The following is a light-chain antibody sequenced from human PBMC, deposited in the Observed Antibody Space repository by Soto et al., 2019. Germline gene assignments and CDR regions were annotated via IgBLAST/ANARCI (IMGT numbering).Light chain of an antibody. V-gene: IGKV3D-15*01. CDR3: QEYNNWPLT. CDR2: GAS. J-gene: IGKJ5*01. Sequence: IVLTQSPATLSVSPGERATLSCRASQSVSSNLAWHQQRPGQAPRLLISGASTRATGVPARFSGGGSGTGFTLTIAVLQSELFAFYWCQEYNNWPLTFGPGTRLEIK. CDR1: QSVSSN.